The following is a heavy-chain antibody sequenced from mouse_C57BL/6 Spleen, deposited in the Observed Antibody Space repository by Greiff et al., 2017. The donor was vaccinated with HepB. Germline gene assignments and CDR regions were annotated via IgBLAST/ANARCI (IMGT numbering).Heavy chain of an antibody. J-gene: IGHJ1*03. V-gene: IGHV1-5*01. CDR2: IYPGNSDT. Sequence: VQLQQSGTVLARPGASVKMSCKTSGYTFTSYWMHWVKQRPGQGLEWIGAIYPGNSDTSYNQKFKGKAKLTAVTSASTAYMELSSLTNDDSAVYYCTMGAITTVVEGYFDVWGTGTTVTVSS. D-gene: IGHD1-1*01. CDR1: GYTFTSYW. CDR3: TMGAITTVVEGYFDV.